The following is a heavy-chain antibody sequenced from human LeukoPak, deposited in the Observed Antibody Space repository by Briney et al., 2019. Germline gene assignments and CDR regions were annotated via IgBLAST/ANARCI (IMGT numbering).Heavy chain of an antibody. D-gene: IGHD5-12*01. J-gene: IGHJ4*02. CDR1: EFTFSSYA. CDR2: ISYDGSNK. Sequence: PGRSLRLSCAASEFTFSSYAMHWVRQAPGKGLEWVAVISYDGSNKYYADSVKGRFTISRDNSKNTLYLQMNSLRADDSAIYYCARGKGQDSGYDYFLDYWGQGTLVTVSS. V-gene: IGHV3-30*04. CDR3: ARGKGQDSGYDYFLDY.